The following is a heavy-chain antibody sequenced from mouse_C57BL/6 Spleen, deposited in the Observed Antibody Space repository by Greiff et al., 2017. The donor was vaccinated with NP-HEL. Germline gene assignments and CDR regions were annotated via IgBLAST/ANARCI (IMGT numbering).Heavy chain of an antibody. CDR1: GYTFTSYW. J-gene: IGHJ4*01. CDR3: ARSLYYYGSSPYAMDY. Sequence: QVQLQQPGAELVKPGASVKLSCKASGYTFTSYWMQWVKQRPGQGLEWIGEIDPSDSYTNYNQKFKGKATLTVDPSSSTAYMQLSSLTSDDSAVYYCARSLYYYGSSPYAMDYWGQGTSVTVSS. CDR2: IDPSDSYT. V-gene: IGHV1-50*01. D-gene: IGHD1-1*01.